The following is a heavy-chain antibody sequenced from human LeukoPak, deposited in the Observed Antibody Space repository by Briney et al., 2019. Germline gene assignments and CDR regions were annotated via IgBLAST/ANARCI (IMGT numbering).Heavy chain of an antibody. CDR1: GFTFSDYY. V-gene: IGHV3-11*04. CDR3: ARSLSGSYYGIDY. CDR2: ISSIGSTT. J-gene: IGHJ4*02. D-gene: IGHD1-26*01. Sequence: GGSLRLSCAASGFTFSDYYMSWIRQAPGKGLEWVSYISSIGSTTFYADSVKGRFTISRDNAKNSLYLQMSSLRAEDTAVYYCARSLSGSYYGIDYWGQGTLVTVSS.